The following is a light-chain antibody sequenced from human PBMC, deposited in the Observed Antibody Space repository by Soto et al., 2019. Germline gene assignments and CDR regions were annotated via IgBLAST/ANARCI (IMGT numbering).Light chain of an antibody. V-gene: IGLV2-14*01. J-gene: IGLJ1*01. Sequence: QSALTQPASVSGSPGQSITISCTGTSSDVGGYNYASWYQQHPGKAPKLMIYDVRNRASGASNRFSGSKSGNTASLTISGLQAEDEADYYCTSYTSSSTLYVFGTGTKVTVL. CDR1: SSDVGGYNY. CDR2: DVR. CDR3: TSYTSSSTLYV.